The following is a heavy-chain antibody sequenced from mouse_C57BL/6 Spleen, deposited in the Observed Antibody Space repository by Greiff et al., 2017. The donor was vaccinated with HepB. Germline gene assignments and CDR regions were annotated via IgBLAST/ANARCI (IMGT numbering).Heavy chain of an antibody. CDR2: IYPGDGDT. J-gene: IGHJ2*01. CDR3: ARGGFGSRAY. V-gene: IGHV1-82*01. Sequence: QVQLQQSGPELVKPGASVKISCKASGYAFSSSWMNWVKQRPGKGLEWIGRIYPGDGDTNYNGKFKGKATLTADKSSSTAYMQLSSLTSEDSAVYFCARGGFGSRAYWGQGTTLTVSS. CDR1: GYAFSSSW. D-gene: IGHD1-1*01.